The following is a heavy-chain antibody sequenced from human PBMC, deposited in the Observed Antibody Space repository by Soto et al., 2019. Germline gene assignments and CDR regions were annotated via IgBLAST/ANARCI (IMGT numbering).Heavy chain of an antibody. V-gene: IGHV1-18*01. CDR3: ARDKGYGFGWSSSSGMDV. CDR2: ISGYNGNT. J-gene: IGHJ6*02. D-gene: IGHD5-18*01. Sequence: ASVKVSCKASGYTFTNFGLSWVRQAPGQGLEWIGWISGYNGNTNYAQKVQGRVTMTTDTSTSTAYMEVRSLTSDDTAVYYCARDKGYGFGWSSSSGMDVWGQGTTVTVSS. CDR1: GYTFTNFG.